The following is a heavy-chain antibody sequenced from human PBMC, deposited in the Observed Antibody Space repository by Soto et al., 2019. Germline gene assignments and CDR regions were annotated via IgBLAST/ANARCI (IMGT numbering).Heavy chain of an antibody. CDR2: IVVGSGNT. Sequence: PVKVSCKASGFRFTSSAVQWVRQARGQRLEWIGWIVVGSGNTNYAQKFQERVTITRDMSTSTAYMELSSLRSEDTAVYYCARDLGYCVSTSCYLFDPWGQGTLVTVSS. J-gene: IGHJ5*02. CDR1: GFRFTSSA. D-gene: IGHD2-2*03. CDR3: ARDLGYCVSTSCYLFDP. V-gene: IGHV1-58*01.